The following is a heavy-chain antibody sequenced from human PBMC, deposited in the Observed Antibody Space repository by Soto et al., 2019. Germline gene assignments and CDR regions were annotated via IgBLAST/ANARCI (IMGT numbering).Heavy chain of an antibody. V-gene: IGHV3-30*03. J-gene: IGHJ3*01. CDR1: GFPFGSRA. Sequence: QLVESGGGVVRPGTSLRLSCSASGFPFGSRAMHWVRQAPGKGLEWVAIISYDGKSTYYSAPVKGRFFISRDNSQNTLYLQMNSLTTEDTSLYYCARNLRLGSSFGFNVFSDHAFDVWGRGTMVTVSS. D-gene: IGHD3-16*01. CDR3: ARNLRLGSSFGFNVFSDHAFDV. CDR2: ISYDGKST.